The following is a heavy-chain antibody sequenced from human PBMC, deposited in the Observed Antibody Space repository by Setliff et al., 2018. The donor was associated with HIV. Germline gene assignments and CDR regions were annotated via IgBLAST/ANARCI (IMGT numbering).Heavy chain of an antibody. J-gene: IGHJ4*02. CDR1: SGSISYYY. CDR3: ARMRGRAVLSYYFDH. D-gene: IGHD6-19*01. Sequence: SETLSLTCNVSSGSISYYYWSWVRQSPGGGLEWIGYVSHSGSTSYNPSLNSRVTMSVDTSRDQFSLKVRSVTAADTAVYYCARMRGRAVLSYYFDHWGQGRLVTVPQ. CDR2: VSHSGST. V-gene: IGHV4-59*01.